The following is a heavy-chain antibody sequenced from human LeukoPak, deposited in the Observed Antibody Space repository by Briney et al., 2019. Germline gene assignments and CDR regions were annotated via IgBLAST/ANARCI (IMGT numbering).Heavy chain of an antibody. CDR3: ARESDYGSGTNGMDV. Sequence: SETLSLTCTVSGGSISSYYWSWIRQHPGKGLEWIGYIYYSGSTYYNPSLKSRVTISVDTSKNQFSLKLSSVTAADTAVYYCARESDYGSGTNGMDVWGQGTTVTVSS. V-gene: IGHV4-59*06. CDR2: IYYSGST. CDR1: GGSISSYY. D-gene: IGHD3-10*01. J-gene: IGHJ6*02.